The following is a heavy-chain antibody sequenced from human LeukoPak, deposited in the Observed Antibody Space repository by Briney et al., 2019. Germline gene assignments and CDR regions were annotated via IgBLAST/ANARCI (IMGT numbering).Heavy chain of an antibody. V-gene: IGHV3-33*01. J-gene: IGHJ6*02. CDR3: ARDRDCSGGSCYYYYYGMDV. CDR2: IWYDGSNK. D-gene: IGHD2-15*01. CDR1: GFTFSSYG. Sequence: PGGSLRLSCAASGFTFSSYGMHWVRQAPGKGLEWVAVIWYDGSNKYYADSVKGRFTISRDNSKNTLYLQMNRLRAEDTAVYYCARDRDCSGGSCYYYYYGMDVWGQGTTVTVSS.